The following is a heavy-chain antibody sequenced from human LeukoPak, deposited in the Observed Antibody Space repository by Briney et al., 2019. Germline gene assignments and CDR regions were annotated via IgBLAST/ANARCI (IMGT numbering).Heavy chain of an antibody. V-gene: IGHV1-8*03. CDR1: GYTFTSYD. Sequence: ASVKVSCKASGYTFTSYDINWVRQATGQGLEWMGWMNPNSGNTGYAQKFQGRVTITRNTSISTAYMELSSLRSEDTAVYYCARDGEDIAARLIRSCDYWGQGTLVTVSS. CDR3: ARDGEDIAARLIRSCDY. J-gene: IGHJ4*02. D-gene: IGHD6-6*01. CDR2: MNPNSGNT.